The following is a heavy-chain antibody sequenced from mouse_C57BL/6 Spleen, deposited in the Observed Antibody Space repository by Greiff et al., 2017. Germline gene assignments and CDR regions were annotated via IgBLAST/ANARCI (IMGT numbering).Heavy chain of an antibody. CDR1: GYTFTSYW. V-gene: IGHV1-55*01. J-gene: IGHJ1*03. CDR2: IYPGSGST. Sequence: QVQLQQPGAELVKPGASVKMSCKASGYTFTSYWITWVKQRPGQGLEWIGDIYPGSGSTNYNEKFKSKATLAVDTSSSTAYMQLISLTSEDSAVYYCARLTGTGWYFDVWGTGTTVTVSS. D-gene: IGHD4-1*01. CDR3: ARLTGTGWYFDV.